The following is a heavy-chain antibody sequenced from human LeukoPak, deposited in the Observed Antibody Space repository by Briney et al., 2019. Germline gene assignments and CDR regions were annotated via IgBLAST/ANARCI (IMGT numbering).Heavy chain of an antibody. J-gene: IGHJ6*02. D-gene: IGHD3-10*01. CDR1: GLSFSDNY. V-gene: IGHV3-11*05. CDR2: ISSSGSYT. Sequence: PGGSLRLSCAVSGLSFSDNYMSWIRQAPGKGLEWVSYISSSGSYTNYADSVKGRFTISRDDAKNSLFLQMNSLRAEDTAVYYCAKDLGPMITAYYGSGSYSISYGMDVWGQGTTVTVSS. CDR3: AKDLGPMITAYYGSGSYSISYGMDV.